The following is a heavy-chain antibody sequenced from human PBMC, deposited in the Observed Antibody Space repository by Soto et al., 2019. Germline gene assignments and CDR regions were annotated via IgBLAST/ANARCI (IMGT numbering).Heavy chain of an antibody. CDR1: GGTFSSYA. J-gene: IGHJ4*02. D-gene: IGHD3-16*02. CDR3: ARGNYEYVWGSYRPTYFDY. CDR2: IIPIFGTA. V-gene: IGHV1-69*13. Sequence: ASVKVSCKASGGTFSSYAISWVRQAPGQGLEWMGGIIPIFGTANYAQKFQGRVTITADESTSTAYMELSSLRSEDTAVYYCARGNYEYVWGSYRPTYFDYWGQGTLVTVSS.